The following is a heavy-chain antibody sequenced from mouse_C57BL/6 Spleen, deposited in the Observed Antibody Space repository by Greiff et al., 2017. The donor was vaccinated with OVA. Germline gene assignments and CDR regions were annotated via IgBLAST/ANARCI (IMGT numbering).Heavy chain of an antibody. CDR3: ASLSYGSSLYYFDY. CDR2: IDPSDSYT. J-gene: IGHJ2*01. V-gene: IGHV1-69*01. D-gene: IGHD1-1*01. CDR1: GYTFTSYW. Sequence: QVQLQQPGAELVMPGASVKLSCKASGYTFTSYWMHWVKQRPGQGLEWIGEIDPSDSYTNYNQKFKGKSTLTVDKSSSTAYMQLSSLTSEDSAVYYCASLSYGSSLYYFDYWGQGTTLTVSS.